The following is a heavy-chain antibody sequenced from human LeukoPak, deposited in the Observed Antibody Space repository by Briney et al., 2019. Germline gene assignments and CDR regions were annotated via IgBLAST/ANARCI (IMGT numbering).Heavy chain of an antibody. CDR1: GGTFSSYA. D-gene: IGHD3-16*02. V-gene: IGHV1-69*13. CDR3: ARYDYVWGRYRYNHWFDP. Sequence: ASVKVSCKASGGTFSSYAISWVRQAPGQGLEWMGGIIPIFGTANYAQKFQGRVTITADESTSTAYMELSSLRSEDTAVYYCARYDYVWGRYRYNHWFDPWGQGTLVTVSS. J-gene: IGHJ5*02. CDR2: IIPIFGTA.